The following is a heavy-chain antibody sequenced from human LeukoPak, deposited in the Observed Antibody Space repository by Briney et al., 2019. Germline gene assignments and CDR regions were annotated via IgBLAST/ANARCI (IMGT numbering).Heavy chain of an antibody. CDR3: AKNSSSGYYYFDY. D-gene: IGHD3-22*01. V-gene: IGHV3-23*01. CDR1: GFTFSRYA. Sequence: GGSLRLSCAASGFTFSRYAMSWVRQAPGKGLEWVSVISGSGGSTYYADSVKGRFTISRDNSKNTLYLQMNSLRAEDTAVYYCAKNSSSGYYYFDYWGQGTLVTVSS. CDR2: ISGSGGST. J-gene: IGHJ4*02.